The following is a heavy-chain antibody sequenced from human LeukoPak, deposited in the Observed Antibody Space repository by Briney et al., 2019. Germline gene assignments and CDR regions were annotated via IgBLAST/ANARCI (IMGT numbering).Heavy chain of an antibody. V-gene: IGHV3-69-1*01. CDR1: GFTFSGYD. Sequence: GGSLRLSCAASGFTFSGYDMSWVRQAPGKGLEWVSYTSSSSYIYYADSVKGRFTISRDNAKNSLYLQMNSLRAEDTAVYYCARDGSDYGDYVFNYWGQGTLVTVSS. CDR3: ARDGSDYGDYVFNY. CDR2: TSSSSYI. D-gene: IGHD4-17*01. J-gene: IGHJ4*02.